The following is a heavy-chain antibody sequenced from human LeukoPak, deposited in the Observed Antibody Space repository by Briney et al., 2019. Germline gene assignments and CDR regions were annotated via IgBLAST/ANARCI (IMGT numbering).Heavy chain of an antibody. D-gene: IGHD2-15*01. CDR3: ARDLDIVVVAAALRHYGLDV. J-gene: IGHJ6*02. V-gene: IGHV1-18*01. CDR2: ISAFNANT. CDR1: GYTFTSYG. Sequence: ASVKVSCKASGYTFTSYGISWVRQAPGQGLEWMGWISAFNANTNYAQKFQGRVTMTTDTSTSTVYMDLRKLRSDDTAVYYCARDLDIVVVAAALRHYGLDVWGQGTTVTVSS.